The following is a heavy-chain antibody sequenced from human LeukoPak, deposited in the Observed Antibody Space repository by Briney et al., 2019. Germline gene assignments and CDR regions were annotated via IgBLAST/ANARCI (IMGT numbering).Heavy chain of an antibody. J-gene: IGHJ3*02. Sequence: SETLSLTCTVSGGSISGYHWSWIRQPPGKGLESIGYIYSSGSTHYNPSLKSRVTISVDTSKNQFSLKLSSVTAADTAVYYCARARNYYDSSGFYYEGDAFDIWGQGTMVTVSS. CDR3: ARARNYYDSSGFYYEGDAFDI. V-gene: IGHV4-59*01. CDR1: GGSISGYH. CDR2: IYSSGST. D-gene: IGHD3-22*01.